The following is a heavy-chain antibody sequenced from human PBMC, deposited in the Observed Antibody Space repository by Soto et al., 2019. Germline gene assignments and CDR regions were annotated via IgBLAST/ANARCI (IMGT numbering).Heavy chain of an antibody. CDR2: ITYDGSNK. V-gene: IGHV3-30*18. CDR1: GFNFDNYG. D-gene: IGHD1-7*01. J-gene: IGHJ4*02. CDR3: AKDRVGGTFYTPLGF. Sequence: LRLSCQASGFNFDNYGMLWVRQAPGKGLEWVAVITYDGSNKYYADSVKGRFTISRDNSKNTLSLHLNTLKPEDTAVYHCAKDRVGGTFYTPLGFWGQGTLVTVSS.